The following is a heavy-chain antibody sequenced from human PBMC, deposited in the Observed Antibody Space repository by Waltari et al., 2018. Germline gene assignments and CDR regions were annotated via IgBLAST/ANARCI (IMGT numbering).Heavy chain of an antibody. CDR2: VYSGGTT. CDR1: AFTVSSSC. V-gene: IGHV3-53*01. J-gene: IGHJ4*02. CDR3: ARDPLYYFDS. Sequence: EVQLVESGGGLVQPGGSLRLSCAASAFTVSSSCMHWVRQAPGKGLEWVLRVYSGGTTYDAGSVEGRFTISRDISTNTVYLQMNSLTAEDTAVYYCARDPLYYFDSWGQGALVTVSS.